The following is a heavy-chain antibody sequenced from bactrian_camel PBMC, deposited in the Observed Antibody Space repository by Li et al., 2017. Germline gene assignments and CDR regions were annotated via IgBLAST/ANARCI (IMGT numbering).Heavy chain of an antibody. V-gene: IGHV3S55*01. J-gene: IGHJ6*01. CDR1: VITVDDYC. CDR3: AADCLYCDDPRDACFGY. CDR2: IDRARRT. Sequence: HVQLVESGGGSVQAGESLRLSCGASVITVDDYCMGWFRQAPGKARERVATIDRARRTTYADSVKGRLTISQDNAKNSLYLQMNSLKPEDTAMYYCAADCLYCDDPRDACFGYWGQGTQVTVS. D-gene: IGHD1*01.